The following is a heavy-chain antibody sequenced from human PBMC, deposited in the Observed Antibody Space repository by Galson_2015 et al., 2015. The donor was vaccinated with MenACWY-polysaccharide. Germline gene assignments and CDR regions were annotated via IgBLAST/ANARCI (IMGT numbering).Heavy chain of an antibody. CDR2: ISGTGDSI. CDR1: GFTFSSHA. CDR3: AISRGFSSGWKYFDY. Sequence: SLRLSCATSGFTFSSHAMSWVRQAPGKGLEWVSAISGTGDSIRYADSVKGRFTISRDASKNTLHLQMSSLRAENTALYYCAISRGFSSGWKYFDYWGQGTLVAVSA. V-gene: IGHV3-23*01. J-gene: IGHJ4*02. D-gene: IGHD6-19*01.